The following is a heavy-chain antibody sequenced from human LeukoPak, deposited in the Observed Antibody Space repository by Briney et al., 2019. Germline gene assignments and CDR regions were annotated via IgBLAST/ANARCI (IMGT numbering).Heavy chain of an antibody. D-gene: IGHD3-16*01. V-gene: IGHV3-23*01. Sequence: GGSLRLSCAAAGFTFSSYAMSWVRQAPGKGLEWVSAISGSGGSTYYADSVKGRFTISRDNSKNTLYLQMNSLRAEDTAVYYCAKSSGFHWGCSPLTYWGQGTLVTVSS. CDR3: AKSSGFHWGCSPLTY. CDR1: GFTFSSYA. CDR2: ISGSGGST. J-gene: IGHJ4*02.